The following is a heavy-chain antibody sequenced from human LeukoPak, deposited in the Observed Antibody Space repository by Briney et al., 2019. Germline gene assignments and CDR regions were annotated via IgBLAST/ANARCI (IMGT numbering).Heavy chain of an antibody. CDR2: ISAYNGNT. CDR1: GYAFTSYG. D-gene: IGHD2-2*01. V-gene: IGHV1-18*01. CDR3: ARDDIVVVPAAITRSYYYYYHMDV. J-gene: IGHJ6*03. Sequence: ASVKVSCKASGYAFTSYGISWVRQAPGQGLEWMGWISAYNGNTNYAQKLQGRVTMTTDTSTSTAYMELRSLRSDDTAVYYCARDDIVVVPAAITRSYYYYYHMDVWGKGTTVTISS.